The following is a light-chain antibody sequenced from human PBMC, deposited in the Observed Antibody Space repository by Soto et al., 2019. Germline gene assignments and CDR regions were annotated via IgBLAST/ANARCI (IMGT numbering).Light chain of an antibody. CDR3: SSYTRQSTYV. V-gene: IGLV2-14*01. CDR2: EVN. CDR1: SSDVGAYKY. Sequence: QSALTQPASVSGSPGQSITISCTGTSSDVGAYKYVSWFQQYPGQVPKLIMYEVNDRPSGVSNRFSASKSGNTASLTISGLQAEDEADYYCSSYTRQSTYVFGTGTKLTVL. J-gene: IGLJ1*01.